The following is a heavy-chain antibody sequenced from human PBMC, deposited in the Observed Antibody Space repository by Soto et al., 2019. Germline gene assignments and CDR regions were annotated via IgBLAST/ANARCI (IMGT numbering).Heavy chain of an antibody. Sequence: QVQLQESGPGLVKPSQTLSLTCTASGGSISSSGYNWSWIRQHPGKGLEWIGYIYYSGSTYYNPSLKSRVTISVDTSKNQFSLKLSSVTAADTAVYYCARAFTYYYDSSGYYFDYWGQGTLVTVSS. D-gene: IGHD3-22*01. CDR2: IYYSGST. CDR1: GGSISSSGYN. J-gene: IGHJ4*02. V-gene: IGHV4-31*03. CDR3: ARAFTYYYDSSGYYFDY.